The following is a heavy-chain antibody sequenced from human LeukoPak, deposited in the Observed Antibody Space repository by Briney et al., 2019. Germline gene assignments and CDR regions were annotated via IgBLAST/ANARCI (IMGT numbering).Heavy chain of an antibody. CDR1: GFTFSSHW. J-gene: IGHJ4*02. Sequence: GGSLRLSCAASGFTFSSHWMHWVRQAPGKGLVWVPRINSDGSTTSYAGSVKGRFTISRDNAKNTLYLQMNSLRAEDTAVYYCARVMYYYHSSGSIAVYYFDYWGQGTLVTVSS. CDR2: INSDGSTT. D-gene: IGHD3-22*01. CDR3: ARVMYYYHSSGSIAVYYFDY. V-gene: IGHV3-74*01.